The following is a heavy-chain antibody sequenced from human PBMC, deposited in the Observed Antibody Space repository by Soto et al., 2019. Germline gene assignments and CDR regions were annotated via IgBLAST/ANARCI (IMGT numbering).Heavy chain of an antibody. D-gene: IGHD5-12*01. CDR3: ARITHGWLRFL. CDR1: GGSVCSAIYQ. V-gene: IGHV4-61*01. J-gene: IGHJ4*02. Sequence: QVQLQESGPGLVKPSETLSLTSTVSGGSVCSAIYQWTWIRQPPGKGPEYIGYIFFSGSTNYNPSLRSRVTISVDTSKDQFSLRLRSVTAADAAVYYCARITHGWLRFLWGQGILVTVSS. CDR2: IFFSGST.